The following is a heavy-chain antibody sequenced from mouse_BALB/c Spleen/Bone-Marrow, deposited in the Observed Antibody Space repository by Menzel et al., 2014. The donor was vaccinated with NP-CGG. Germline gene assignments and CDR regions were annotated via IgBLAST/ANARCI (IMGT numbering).Heavy chain of an antibody. D-gene: IGHD2-1*01. CDR1: GYTFTSYW. CDR2: INPSTGYT. V-gene: IGHV1-7*01. J-gene: IGHJ4*01. Sequence: VQLQQSGAELAKPGASVKMSCTASGYTFTSYWMHWVKQRPGQGLEWIGYINPSTGYTDYNQKFNDKATLTADKSSSTAYMQLSSLTSKDSAVYYCARGNPLYAMDYRAQSTSVTDSS. CDR3: ARGNPLYAMDY.